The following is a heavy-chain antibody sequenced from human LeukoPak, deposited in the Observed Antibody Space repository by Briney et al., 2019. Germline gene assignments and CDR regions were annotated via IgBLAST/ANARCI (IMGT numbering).Heavy chain of an antibody. V-gene: IGHV3-23*01. Sequence: GGSLRLSCAASGFTFSSYDMSWVRQAPGKGLEWVSSISNSGYNTFYADSVKGRFTISRDNSKNTLYLQMNSLRAEDTAVYYCARDRPYYYDSSGPSDYWGQGTLVTVSS. CDR3: ARDRPYYYDSSGPSDY. CDR2: ISNSGYNT. D-gene: IGHD3-22*01. J-gene: IGHJ4*02. CDR1: GFTFSSYD.